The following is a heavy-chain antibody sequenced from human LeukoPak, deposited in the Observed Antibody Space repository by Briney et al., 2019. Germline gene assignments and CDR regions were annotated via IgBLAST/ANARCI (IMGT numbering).Heavy chain of an antibody. V-gene: IGHV2-70*11. Sequence: SGPTLVNPTQTLTLTCTFSGFSLSTSGMCVSWIRQPPGKALEWLARIDWDDDKYYSTSLKTRLTISKDTSKNQVVLTMTNMDPVDTATYYCARIRIAAAGSFFPFDCWGQGTLVTVSS. CDR2: IDWDDDK. J-gene: IGHJ4*02. CDR3: ARIRIAAAGSFFPFDC. CDR1: GFSLSTSGMC. D-gene: IGHD6-13*01.